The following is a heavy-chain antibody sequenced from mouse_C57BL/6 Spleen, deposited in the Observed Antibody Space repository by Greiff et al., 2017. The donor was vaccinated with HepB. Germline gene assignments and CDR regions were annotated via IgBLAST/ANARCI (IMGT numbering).Heavy chain of an antibody. CDR1: GYSITSGYY. Sequence: EVKLLESGPGLVKPSQSLSLTCSVTGYSITSGYYWNWIRQFPGNKLEWMGYISYDGSNNYNPSLKNRISITRDTSKNQFFLKLNSVTTEDTATYYCAREVGYAMDYWGQGTSVTVSS. CDR2: ISYDGSN. D-gene: IGHD1-1*02. J-gene: IGHJ4*01. V-gene: IGHV3-6*01. CDR3: AREVGYAMDY.